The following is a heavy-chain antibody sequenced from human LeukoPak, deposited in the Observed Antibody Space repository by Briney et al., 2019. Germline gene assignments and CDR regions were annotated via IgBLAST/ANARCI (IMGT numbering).Heavy chain of an antibody. V-gene: IGHV1-8*02. CDR3: ARSGDGYNLVY. Sequence: ASVKVSCKASGGTFSSYAINWVRQATGQGLEWMGWMNPNSGNTGYAQKFQGRVTMTRNTSISTAYMELSSLRSEDTAVYYCARSGDGYNLVYWGQGTLVTVSS. CDR2: MNPNSGNT. J-gene: IGHJ4*02. CDR1: GGTFSSYA. D-gene: IGHD5-24*01.